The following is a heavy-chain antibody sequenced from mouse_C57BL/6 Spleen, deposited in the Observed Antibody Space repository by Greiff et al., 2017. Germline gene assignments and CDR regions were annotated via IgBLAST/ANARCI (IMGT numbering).Heavy chain of an antibody. CDR3: ASGGTGAMDY. CDR1: GFSLTSYG. V-gene: IGHV2-6*01. CDR2: IWGVGST. J-gene: IGHJ4*01. D-gene: IGHD4-1*01. Sequence: VKLVESGPGLVAPSQSLSITCTVSGFSLTSYGVDWVRQSPGKGLEWLGVIWGVGSTNYNSALKSRLSISKENSKSQVFLKMNSLQTDDTAMYYCASGGTGAMDYWGQGTSVTVSS.